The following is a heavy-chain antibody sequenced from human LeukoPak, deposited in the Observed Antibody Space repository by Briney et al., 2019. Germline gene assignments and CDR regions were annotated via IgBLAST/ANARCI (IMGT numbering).Heavy chain of an antibody. CDR1: GGSFSGYY. J-gene: IGHJ5*02. Sequence: LSLTCAVYGGSFSGYYMSWIRQAPGKGLEWVSYISSSGSTIYYADSVKGRFTISRDNAKNSLYLQMNSLRAEDTAVYCCARAGYSGYDPSFEFDPWGQGTLVTVSS. D-gene: IGHD5-12*01. CDR2: ISSSGSTI. V-gene: IGHV3-11*04. CDR3: ARAGYSGYDPSFEFDP.